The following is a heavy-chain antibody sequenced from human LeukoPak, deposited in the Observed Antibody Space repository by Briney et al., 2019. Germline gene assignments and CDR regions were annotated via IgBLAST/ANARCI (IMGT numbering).Heavy chain of an antibody. CDR1: GYTFTGYY. Sequence: ASVKVSCKASGYTFTGYYMHWVRQAPGQGLGWMGWINPNSGGTNYAQKFQGRVTMTRDTSISTAYMELSRLRSDDTAVYYCARDADYGDYVGDWFDPWGQGTLVTVSS. J-gene: IGHJ5*02. CDR3: ARDADYGDYVGDWFDP. D-gene: IGHD4-17*01. V-gene: IGHV1-2*02. CDR2: INPNSGGT.